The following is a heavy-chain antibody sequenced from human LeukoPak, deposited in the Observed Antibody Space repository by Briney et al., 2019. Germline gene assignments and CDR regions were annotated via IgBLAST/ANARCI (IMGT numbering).Heavy chain of an antibody. D-gene: IGHD6-13*01. V-gene: IGHV3-74*03. CDR1: GFIFSSFW. CDR2: INTDGSST. CDR3: ARDAATDDAFDI. J-gene: IGHJ3*02. Sequence: GGSLRLSCAASGFIFSSFWMHWVRQAPGKGLVWVSRINTDGSSTTYADSVKGRFFISRDNAKNSLYLHMNSLRAEDTAVYYCARDAATDDAFDIWGQGTKVTVSS.